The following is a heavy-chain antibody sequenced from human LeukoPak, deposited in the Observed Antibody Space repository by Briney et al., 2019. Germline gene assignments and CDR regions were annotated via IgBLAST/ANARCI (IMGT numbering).Heavy chain of an antibody. CDR3: VKYSSGWYYDY. CDR1: GFTFSKYA. Sequence: GGSLRLSCSASGFTFSKYAMHWVRQAPGKGLEYVSAINDNGRSTYYADSVKGRFSISGDNSKSTLYLQMSSLRTEDTAVYYCVKYSSGWYYDYWGQGTLVTVSS. V-gene: IGHV3-64D*09. CDR2: INDNGRST. J-gene: IGHJ4*02. D-gene: IGHD6-19*01.